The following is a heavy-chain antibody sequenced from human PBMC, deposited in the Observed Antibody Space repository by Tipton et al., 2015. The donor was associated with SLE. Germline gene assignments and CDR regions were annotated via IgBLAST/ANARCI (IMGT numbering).Heavy chain of an antibody. CDR1: GGSISSSSYY. J-gene: IGHJ4*02. D-gene: IGHD5-24*01. CDR3: ARDYGSEIGW. CDR2: VYHSGNT. Sequence: TLSLTCTVSGGSISSSSYYWGWIRQPPGKGLEWIGSVYHSGNTDYNPSLQSRVTISVDTSKNRFSLKLSSVTAADTAVYYCARDYGSEIGWWGQGTLVTVSS. V-gene: IGHV4-39*07.